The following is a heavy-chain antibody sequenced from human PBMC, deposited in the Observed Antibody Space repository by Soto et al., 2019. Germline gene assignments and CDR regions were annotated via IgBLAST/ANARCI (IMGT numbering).Heavy chain of an antibody. V-gene: IGHV3-23*01. CDR2: ISGSVGST. CDR1: GFTFSSYA. J-gene: IGHJ6*02. CDR3: ATRRNLYCSGGSCYDLYYYYYYGMAV. Sequence: GGSLRLSCAASGFTFSSYAMSWVRQAPGKGLEWVSAISGSVGSTYYADSVKGRFTISRDNSKNTLYLQMNSLRAEDTAVYYCATRRNLYCSGGSCYDLYYYYYYGMAVWGQGTKVTVSS. D-gene: IGHD2-15*01.